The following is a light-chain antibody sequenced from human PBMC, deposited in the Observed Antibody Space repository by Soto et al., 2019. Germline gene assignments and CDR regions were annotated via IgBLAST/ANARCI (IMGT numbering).Light chain of an antibody. Sequence: QSALTQPPSVSGAPGQRVTISCTGNNSSLGAGYDVHWYQQLPGAAPKLVIFGNRNRPSGVPERFSGSKSGTSASLAITGLQAEDEADYYCQAYDYSLTAFVFGGGTKLTVL. J-gene: IGLJ3*02. CDR3: QAYDYSLTAFV. CDR1: NSSLGAGYD. V-gene: IGLV1-40*01. CDR2: GNR.